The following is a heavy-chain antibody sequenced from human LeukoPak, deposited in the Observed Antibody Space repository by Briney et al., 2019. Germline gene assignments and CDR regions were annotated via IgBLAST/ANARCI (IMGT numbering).Heavy chain of an antibody. Sequence: SETLSLTCTVSGGSISSYYWSWIRQPPGKGLEWIGYIYYSGSTNYNPSLKSRVTISVDTSKNQFSLKLSSVTAADTAMYYCARHVYYDPAGGLYYWGQGTLVTVSS. J-gene: IGHJ4*02. CDR2: IYYSGST. D-gene: IGHD3-22*01. V-gene: IGHV4-59*08. CDR3: ARHVYYDPAGGLYY. CDR1: GGSISSYY.